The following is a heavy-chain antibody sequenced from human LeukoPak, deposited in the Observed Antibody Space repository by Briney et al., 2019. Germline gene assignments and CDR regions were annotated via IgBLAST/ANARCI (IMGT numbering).Heavy chain of an antibody. D-gene: IGHD6-19*01. J-gene: IGHJ6*02. CDR3: ATGWDGWYPRNYGMDV. CDR1: GYTLTELS. Sequence: ASVKVSCKVSGYTLTELSMHWVRQAPGKGLEWRGGFDPEDGETIYAQKFQGRVTMTEDTSTDTAYMELSSLRSEDTAVYYCATGWDGWYPRNYGMDVWGQGTTVTVSS. V-gene: IGHV1-24*01. CDR2: FDPEDGET.